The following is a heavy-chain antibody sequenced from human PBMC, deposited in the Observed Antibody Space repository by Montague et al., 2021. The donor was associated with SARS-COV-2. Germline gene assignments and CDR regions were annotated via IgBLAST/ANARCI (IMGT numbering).Heavy chain of an antibody. CDR3: ARDEDFGGADYYHNAEYFKH. J-gene: IGHJ1*01. Sequence: SLRLSCAASGFDFSDYYMSWIRQTPGKGLEWISYISSGSTHTNYAESVKGRFTISRDNAQNALYLQMNSLTVEDTAVYFCARDEDFGGADYYHNAEYFKHWGQGTLVTVSS. CDR2: ISSGSTHT. V-gene: IGHV3-11*05. D-gene: IGHD2-21*01. CDR1: GFDFSDYY.